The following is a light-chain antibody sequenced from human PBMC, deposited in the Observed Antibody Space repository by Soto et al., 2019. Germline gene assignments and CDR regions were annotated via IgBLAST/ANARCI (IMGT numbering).Light chain of an antibody. CDR1: QSIGLA. V-gene: IGKV3-11*01. CDR2: DAS. CDR3: QQRTDRPPWT. Sequence: EIVLTQSPATLSLSPGERATLSCRASQSIGLAIAWYQHKPGQAPRLLIFDASQRATGIPARFRGSGSGTDFTLSISSLEPEDFAVCYCQQRTDRPPWTFGQGTKVESK. J-gene: IGKJ1*01.